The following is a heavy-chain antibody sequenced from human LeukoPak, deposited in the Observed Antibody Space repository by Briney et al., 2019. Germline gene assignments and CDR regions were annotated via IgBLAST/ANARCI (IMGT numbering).Heavy chain of an antibody. CDR3: ARHGNYRYFFDC. CDR1: GDSISSYY. CDR2: TSGNT. D-gene: IGHD5-24*01. Sequence: SETLSLTCTVSGDSISSYYGSWIRQPAGKGLEWIGHTSGNTKYNPSLKSRVTMSVDTSKNQFSLKVDSVTAADTAVYYCARHGNYRYFFDCWGQGILVTVSS. J-gene: IGHJ4*02. V-gene: IGHV4-4*07.